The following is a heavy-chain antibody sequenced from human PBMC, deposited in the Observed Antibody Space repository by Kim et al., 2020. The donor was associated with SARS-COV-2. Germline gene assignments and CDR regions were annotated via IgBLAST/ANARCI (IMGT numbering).Heavy chain of an antibody. CDR3: ARGVVVVVAATHGWFDP. CDR1: GGSISSGGYY. Sequence: SETLSLTCTVSGGSISSGGYYWSWIRQHPGKGLEWIGYIYYSGSTYYNPSLKSRVTISVDTSKNQFSLKLSSVTAADTAVYYCARGVVVVVAATHGWFDPWGQGTLVTVSS. CDR2: IYYSGST. J-gene: IGHJ5*02. D-gene: IGHD2-15*01. V-gene: IGHV4-31*03.